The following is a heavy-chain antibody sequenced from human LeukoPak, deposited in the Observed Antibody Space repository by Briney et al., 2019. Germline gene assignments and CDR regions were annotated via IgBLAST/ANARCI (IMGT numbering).Heavy chain of an antibody. J-gene: IGHJ4*02. CDR1: GFTFSGYY. Sequence: GGSLRPSCAASGFTFSGYYMSWIRQAPGKGLEWVSYISNSGSTIYYADSVKGRFTISRDNAKNSLYLQMNSLRAEDTAVYYCASLYGGTGYWGQGALVTVSS. CDR3: ASLYGGTGY. CDR2: ISNSGSTI. V-gene: IGHV3-11*01. D-gene: IGHD4-23*01.